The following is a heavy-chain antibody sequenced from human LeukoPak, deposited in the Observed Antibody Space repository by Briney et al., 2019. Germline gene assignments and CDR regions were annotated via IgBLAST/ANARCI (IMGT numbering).Heavy chain of an antibody. CDR1: GFSLSSYG. CDR2: IRHDDTNE. CDR3: AKDWGTSSYRLDY. D-gene: IGHD1-26*01. V-gene: IGHV3-30*02. J-gene: IGHJ4*02. Sequence: GGSLRLSCAASGFSLSSYGMHWVRQAPGKGLEWVAFIRHDDTNEFYGDSVKGRFTISRDNSENTLYLQLNILRPEDTAVYYCAKDWGTSSYRLDYWGQGTLVTVSS.